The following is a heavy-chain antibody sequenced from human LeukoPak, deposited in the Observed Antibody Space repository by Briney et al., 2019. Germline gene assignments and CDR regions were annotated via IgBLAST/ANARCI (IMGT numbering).Heavy chain of an antibody. CDR3: ARDRWEQAIHAFDI. CDR2: IYTSGST. V-gene: IGHV4-4*07. CDR1: GGSISSYY. Sequence: SETLSLTCTVSGGSISSYYWSWIRQPAGKGLEWIGRIYTSGSTNYNPSLKSRVTMSVDTCKNQFSLKMSSVTAADTAVYYCARDRWEQAIHAFDIWGQGTMVTVSS. J-gene: IGHJ3*02. D-gene: IGHD1-26*01.